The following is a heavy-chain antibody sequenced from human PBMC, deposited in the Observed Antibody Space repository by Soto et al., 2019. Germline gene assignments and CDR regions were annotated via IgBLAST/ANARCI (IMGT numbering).Heavy chain of an antibody. V-gene: IGHV3-23*01. D-gene: IGHD3-22*01. J-gene: IGHJ4*02. CDR1: AFTFSNYA. CDR3: AKNPGYYYDSTGYHFDY. CDR2: ISYGGGTT. Sequence: LRLSCAASAFTFSNYAMSWVRQAPGKGLEWVSAISYGGGTTYYADSVKGRFTISRDNSKNTLYLQMNSLRAEDTAVYYCAKNPGYYYDSTGYHFDYWGQGTLVTVSS.